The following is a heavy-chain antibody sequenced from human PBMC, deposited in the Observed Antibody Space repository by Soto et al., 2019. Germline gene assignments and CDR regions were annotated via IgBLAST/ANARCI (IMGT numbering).Heavy chain of an antibody. CDR1: GYTFTSYG. CDR2: ISAYNGNT. J-gene: IGHJ4*02. V-gene: IGHV1-18*01. D-gene: IGHD3-3*01. CDR3: ALLSPWTDPDPFDY. Sequence: QVQLVQSGAEVKKPGASLKVSCKASGYTFTSYGISWVRQAPGQGLEWMGWISAYNGNTNHAQKLQGRVTMNTDTSTSTAYIELRSLRSDDTAVYYCALLSPWTDPDPFDYWGQGTLVTVSS.